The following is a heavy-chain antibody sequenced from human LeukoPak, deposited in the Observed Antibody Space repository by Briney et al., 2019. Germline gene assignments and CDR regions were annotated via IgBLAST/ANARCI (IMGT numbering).Heavy chain of an antibody. CDR2: IYYSGNT. V-gene: IGHV4-59*12. CDR1: GGSISSYY. D-gene: IGHD3-10*01. CDR3: ARDGEWSGDY. Sequence: SETLSLTCTVSGGSISSYYWSWIRQPPGKGLEWIGYIYYSGNTYYNPSLKSRVTISVDTSKNQFSLKLTSMTAADTAVYYCARDGEWSGDYWGQGTLVTVSS. J-gene: IGHJ4*02.